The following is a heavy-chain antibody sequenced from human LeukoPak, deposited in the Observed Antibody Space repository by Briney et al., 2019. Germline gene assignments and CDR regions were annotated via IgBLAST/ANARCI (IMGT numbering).Heavy chain of an antibody. J-gene: IGHJ3*02. CDR3: ARLYCSSTSCYRWDAFDI. CDR2: IYHSGST. Sequence: SVTLSLTCAVSGYSISNGYYWGWIRQPPGKGLEWIGSIYHSGSTYYNPSLKSRVTISVDTSKNQFSLKLSSVTAADTAVYYCARLYCSSTSCYRWDAFDIWGQGTMVTVSS. V-gene: IGHV4-38-2*01. D-gene: IGHD2-2*01. CDR1: GYSISNGYY.